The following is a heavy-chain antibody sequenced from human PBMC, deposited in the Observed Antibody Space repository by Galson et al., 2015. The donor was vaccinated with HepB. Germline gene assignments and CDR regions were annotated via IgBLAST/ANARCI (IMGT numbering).Heavy chain of an antibody. J-gene: IGHJ4*02. CDR3: ARVNKFALISGPWDY. CDR1: GYTFTSYA. V-gene: IGHV7-4-1*02. CDR2: INTNTGNP. Sequence: SVKVSCKASGYTFTSYAMNWVRQAPGQGLEWMGWINTNTGNPTYAQGFTGRFVFSLDTSVSTAYLQISSLKAEDTAVYYCARVNKFALISGPWDYWGQGTLVTVSS. D-gene: IGHD6-19*01.